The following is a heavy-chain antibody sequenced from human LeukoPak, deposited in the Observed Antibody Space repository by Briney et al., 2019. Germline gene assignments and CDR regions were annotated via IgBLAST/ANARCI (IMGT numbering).Heavy chain of an antibody. Sequence: PGGSLRLSCAVSGITLSNYGMSWVRQAPGKGLEWVAGISDSGGSTKYADSVKGRFTIARDNRKNTLYLQMNSLRAEDTAVYFCARARGVVGSGYYYFDYWGQGTLVTVSS. V-gene: IGHV3-23*01. CDR3: ARARGVVGSGYYYFDY. D-gene: IGHD3-3*01. J-gene: IGHJ4*02. CDR1: GITLSNYG. CDR2: ISDSGGST.